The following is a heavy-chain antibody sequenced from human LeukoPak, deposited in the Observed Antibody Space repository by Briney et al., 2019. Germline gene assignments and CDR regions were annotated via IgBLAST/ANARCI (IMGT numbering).Heavy chain of an antibody. CDR3: ARDLDYGVYADY. J-gene: IGHJ4*02. D-gene: IGHD4-17*01. CDR2: ISGSGSTI. Sequence: GGSLRLSCAASGFTFSDYYMSWIRQAPGKGLEWVSYISGSGSTIYYADSVKGRFTISRDNAKNSLCLQMNSLRAEDTAVYYCARDLDYGVYADYWGQGTLVTVSS. V-gene: IGHV3-11*01. CDR1: GFTFSDYY.